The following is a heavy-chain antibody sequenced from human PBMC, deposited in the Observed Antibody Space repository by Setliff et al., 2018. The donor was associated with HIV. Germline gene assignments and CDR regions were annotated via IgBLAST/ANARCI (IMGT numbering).Heavy chain of an antibody. V-gene: IGHV4-39*07. D-gene: IGHD2-21*02. J-gene: IGHJ4*02. CDR1: GGSSSTSDYY. CDR3: ARRPRVTARTIDS. CDR2: IFYNGNT. Sequence: SETLSLTCTVSGGSSSTSDYYWGWIRQPPGKGLEWIGYIFYNGNTYYSPALKSRVTISIDTSRNQFSLSLSSVTAADTAVYFCARRPRVTARTIDSWGQGTLVTVSS.